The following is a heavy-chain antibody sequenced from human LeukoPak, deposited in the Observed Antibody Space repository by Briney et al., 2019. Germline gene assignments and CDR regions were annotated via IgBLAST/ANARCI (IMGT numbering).Heavy chain of an antibody. D-gene: IGHD4-17*01. Sequence: SVKVSCKASGGTFSSYAISWVRQAPGQGLEWMGGIIPIFGTANYARKFQGRVTITADESTSTAYMELSSLRSEDTAVYYCARDGQDYGDYFWYFDYWGQGTLVTVSS. J-gene: IGHJ4*02. V-gene: IGHV1-69*13. CDR3: ARDGQDYGDYFWYFDY. CDR2: IIPIFGTA. CDR1: GGTFSSYA.